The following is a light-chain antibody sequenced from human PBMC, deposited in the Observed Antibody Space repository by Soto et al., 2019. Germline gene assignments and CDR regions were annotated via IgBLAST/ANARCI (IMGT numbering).Light chain of an antibody. J-gene: IGKJ1*01. V-gene: IGKV1-5*01. CDR3: QQYNSYPGT. Sequence: DIQMTHSPSTLSSSVGGRVTISCRASQSISSWLAWYQQKPGKAPKLLIYDASSLESGVPSRFSGSGSGTEFTLTISSLQPDDFATYYCQQYNSYPGTFGQGTKVDIK. CDR2: DAS. CDR1: QSISSW.